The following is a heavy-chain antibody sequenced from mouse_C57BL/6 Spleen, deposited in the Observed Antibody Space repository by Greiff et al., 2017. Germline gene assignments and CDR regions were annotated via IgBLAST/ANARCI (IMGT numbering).Heavy chain of an antibody. D-gene: IGHD2-2*01. CDR3: ARNGVYYGYDPWFAY. CDR2: IWTGGGT. Sequence: QVQLQQSGPGLVAPSQSLSITCTVSGFSLTSYAINWVSQPPGKGLEWLGVIWTGGGTNNNSALKSRLSISKDNAKSQVFLKMNSLQTDDTARYYCARNGVYYGYDPWFAYWGQGTLVTVSA. V-gene: IGHV2-9-1*01. J-gene: IGHJ3*01. CDR1: GFSLTSYA.